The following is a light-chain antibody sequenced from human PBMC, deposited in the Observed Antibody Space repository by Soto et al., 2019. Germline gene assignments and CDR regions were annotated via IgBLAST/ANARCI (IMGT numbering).Light chain of an antibody. CDR1: SSDVGGYKY. CDR2: DVS. J-gene: IGLJ2*01. Sequence: QPVLTQPRSVSGSPGQSVTISCTGTSSDVGGYKYVSWYQQHPGKVPKLMMFDVSERPSGVPDRFSGSKSGNTASLSISGLQAEDVADYYCCAYAGDYTLLFGGGTKLTVL. V-gene: IGLV2-11*01. CDR3: CAYAGDYTLL.